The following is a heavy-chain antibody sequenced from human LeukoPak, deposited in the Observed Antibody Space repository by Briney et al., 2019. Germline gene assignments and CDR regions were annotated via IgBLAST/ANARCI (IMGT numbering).Heavy chain of an antibody. D-gene: IGHD3-22*01. CDR2: IYPGDSDT. V-gene: IGHV5-51*01. J-gene: IGHJ4*02. CDR1: GYSFTSYW. Sequence: GESLKISCKGSGYSFTSYWIGWVRQVPGKGLEWMGIIYPGDSDTRYSPSFQGQVTISADKSISTAYLQWSSLKASDTAMYYCARHGAYYYDSSAPSIDYWGQGTLVTVSS. CDR3: ARHGAYYYDSSAPSIDY.